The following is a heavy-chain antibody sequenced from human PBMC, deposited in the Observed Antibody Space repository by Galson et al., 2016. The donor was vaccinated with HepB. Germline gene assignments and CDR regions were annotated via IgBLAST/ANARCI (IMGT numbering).Heavy chain of an antibody. CDR3: AREGRGAYSNTIES. CDR2: ISRSSSYI. Sequence: SLRLSCAASGFTFSDYYMSWIRQAPGKGLEWISYISRSSSYIIYADSVKGRFTISRDDAKNSLYLQMNSLRAEETAVYYCAREGRGAYSNTIESWGQGTLVTVSS. V-gene: IGHV3-11*06. J-gene: IGHJ4*02. CDR1: GFTFSDYY. D-gene: IGHD3-16*01.